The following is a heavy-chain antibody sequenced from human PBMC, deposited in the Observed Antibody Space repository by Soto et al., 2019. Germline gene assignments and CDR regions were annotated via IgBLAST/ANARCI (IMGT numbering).Heavy chain of an antibody. CDR2: INAGNGNT. D-gene: IGHD2-21*02. CDR1: GYTFTSYA. V-gene: IGHV1-3*05. Sequence: QVHLVQSGAEEKKPGASVKVSCKASGYTFTSYAMHWVRQAPGQRLEGMGWINAGNGNTKYSQKFQGRVTITRDTSASTAYMELSSLRSEAKAVYYCARSIVVVTALAYWGQGTLVTVSS. CDR3: ARSIVVVTALAY. J-gene: IGHJ4*02.